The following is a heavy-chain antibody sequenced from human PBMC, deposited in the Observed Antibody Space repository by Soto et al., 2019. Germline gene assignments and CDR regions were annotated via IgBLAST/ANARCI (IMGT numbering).Heavy chain of an antibody. V-gene: IGHV4-39*01. CDR3: ARLGGSYGYFDY. J-gene: IGHJ4*02. Sequence: SETLSLTGSISGGSISSSSYHWGWIRQPPGKGLEWIGSIYYSGSTYYNPSLKSRVTISVDTSKNQFSLKLSSVTAADTAVYYCARLGGSYGYFDYWGQGTLVTVSS. CDR1: GGSISSSSYH. CDR2: IYYSGST. D-gene: IGHD5-18*01.